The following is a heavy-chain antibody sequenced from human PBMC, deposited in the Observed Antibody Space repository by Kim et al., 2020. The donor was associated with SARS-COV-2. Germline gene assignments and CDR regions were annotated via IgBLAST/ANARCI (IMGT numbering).Heavy chain of an antibody. Sequence: VKGRFTISRDNSKNTLYLQMKSLRAEDTAVYYCAKVNDYVWGSYRPWFDPWGQGTLVTVSS. D-gene: IGHD3-16*02. CDR3: AKVNDYVWGSYRPWFDP. V-gene: IGHV3-23*01. J-gene: IGHJ5*02.